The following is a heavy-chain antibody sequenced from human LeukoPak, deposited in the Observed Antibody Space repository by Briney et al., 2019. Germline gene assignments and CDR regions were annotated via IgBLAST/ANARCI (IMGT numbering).Heavy chain of an antibody. D-gene: IGHD3-10*01. CDR1: GYTFTSYG. CDR2: ISAYNGNT. J-gene: IGHJ4*02. CDR3: ARDLGGSGSYPSDY. Sequence: ASVKVSCKASGYTFTSYGISWVRQAPGQGLEWMGWISAYNGNTNYAQKLQGRVTMTTETSTSTAYMELRSLRSDDTAVYYCARDLGGSGSYPSDYWGQGTLVTVSS. V-gene: IGHV1-18*01.